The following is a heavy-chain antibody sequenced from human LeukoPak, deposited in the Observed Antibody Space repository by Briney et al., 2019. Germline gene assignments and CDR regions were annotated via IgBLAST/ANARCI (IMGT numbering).Heavy chain of an antibody. D-gene: IGHD2-15*01. J-gene: IGHJ6*02. CDR1: GFTFSNYG. Sequence: GGSLRLSCAASGFTFSNYGMHWLRQAPGKGLEWVAVISYDESDKYYADSVKGRFTISRDNSKNTLYLQMNSLRPEDTAVYYCAKGVVAATNAAYYGMDVWGQGTTVTVSS. V-gene: IGHV3-30*18. CDR3: AKGVVAATNAAYYGMDV. CDR2: ISYDESDK.